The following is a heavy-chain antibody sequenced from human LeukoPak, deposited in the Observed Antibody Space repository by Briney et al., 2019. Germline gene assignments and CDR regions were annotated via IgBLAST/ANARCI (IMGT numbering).Heavy chain of an antibody. CDR2: ISAYKGNT. Sequence: GASVKVSCKASGYTFTSYGISWVRQAPGQGLEWMGWISAYKGNTNYAQKLQGRVTMTTDTPTSTAYMELRSLRSDDTAVYYCARFYYDILTGYDYHFDSWGQGTLVTVFS. CDR1: GYTFTSYG. V-gene: IGHV1-18*01. D-gene: IGHD3-9*01. J-gene: IGHJ4*02. CDR3: ARFYYDILTGYDYHFDS.